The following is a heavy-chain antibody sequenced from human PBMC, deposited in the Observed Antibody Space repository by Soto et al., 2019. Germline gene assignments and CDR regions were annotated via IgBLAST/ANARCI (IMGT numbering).Heavy chain of an antibody. Sequence: GGSLRLSCAASGFTFSSYGMHWVRQAPGKGLEWVAVISYDGSNKYYADSVKGRFTISRDNSKNTLYLQMNSLRAEDTAVYYCAKDGEAGRYYYYYYMDVWGKGTTVTVSS. V-gene: IGHV3-30*18. CDR1: GFTFSSYG. D-gene: IGHD6-19*01. CDR2: ISYDGSNK. CDR3: AKDGEAGRYYYYYYMDV. J-gene: IGHJ6*03.